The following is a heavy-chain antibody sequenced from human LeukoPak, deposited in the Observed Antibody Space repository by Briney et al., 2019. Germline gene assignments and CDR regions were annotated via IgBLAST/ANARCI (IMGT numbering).Heavy chain of an antibody. V-gene: IGHV3-23*01. D-gene: IGHD2-2*01. Sequence: GGSLRLSCAASGFTFSNYAMSWVRQAPGKGLEWVSAISGSGGSTYYADSVKGRFTISRDNSKNTLYLQMNSLRAEDTAVYYCAKGESLVPASASDYWGQGTLVTVSS. J-gene: IGHJ4*02. CDR3: AKGESLVPASASDY. CDR2: ISGSGGST. CDR1: GFTFSNYA.